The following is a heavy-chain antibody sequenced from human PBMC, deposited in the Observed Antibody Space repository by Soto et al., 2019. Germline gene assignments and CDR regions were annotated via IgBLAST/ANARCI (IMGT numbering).Heavy chain of an antibody. D-gene: IGHD6-19*01. Sequence: GGSLRLSCAASGFTFSRYGMHWVRQAPGRGLEWVSVIWYDGSNIYYADSVKVRFTISRDNSKDTLDLQMNSLRAEDTAVYYCAREREQWLGGYYFDXWGQGTLVTVSX. V-gene: IGHV3-33*01. CDR2: IWYDGSNI. J-gene: IGHJ4*02. CDR3: AREREQWLGGYYFDX. CDR1: GFTFSRYG.